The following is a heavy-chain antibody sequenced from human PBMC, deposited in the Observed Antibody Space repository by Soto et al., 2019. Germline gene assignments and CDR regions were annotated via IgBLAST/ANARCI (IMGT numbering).Heavy chain of an antibody. D-gene: IGHD2-2*01. Sequence: GGSLRLSCAASGLTVSGKKYVAWVRQAPGKGLEWVSFISGRGTTTYYADSVRGRFTVSRDNAKNSLSLEVNSLRDEDTAVYYCARLGYCSSATCKYYFYYYGMDVWGQGATVTVSS. J-gene: IGHJ6*02. CDR2: ISGRGTTT. CDR3: ARLGYCSSATCKYYFYYYGMDV. V-gene: IGHV3-48*02. CDR1: GLTVSGKKY.